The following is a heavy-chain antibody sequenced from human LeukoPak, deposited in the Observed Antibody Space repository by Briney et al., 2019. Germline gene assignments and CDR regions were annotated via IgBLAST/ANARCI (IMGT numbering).Heavy chain of an antibody. J-gene: IGHJ6*02. CDR1: GFIFSDYY. V-gene: IGHV3-11*04. CDR3: ARAGCSSTSCYGVDV. Sequence: GGSLRLSCAASGFIFSDYYMTWIRQSPGKGLEWLSYIDSSGDVIYYADSVKGRFTISRDNAKNSLYLQMNSLRAGDTAVYYCARAGCSSTSCYGVDVWGQGTTVTVSS. D-gene: IGHD2-2*01. CDR2: IDSSGDVI.